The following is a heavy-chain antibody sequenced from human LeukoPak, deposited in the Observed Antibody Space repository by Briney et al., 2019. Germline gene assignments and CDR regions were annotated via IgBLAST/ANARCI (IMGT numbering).Heavy chain of an antibody. V-gene: IGHV3-23*01. Sequence: TGGSLRLSCAASGFTFSGYAMSWVRQAPGKGLEWVSAISGSGGSTYYAGSVKGRFTISRDNSKNTLYLQMNSLRAEDTAVYYCAKDRVGGWYFDYWGQGTLVTVSS. CDR3: AKDRVGGWYFDY. D-gene: IGHD6-19*01. J-gene: IGHJ4*02. CDR1: GFTFSGYA. CDR2: ISGSGGST.